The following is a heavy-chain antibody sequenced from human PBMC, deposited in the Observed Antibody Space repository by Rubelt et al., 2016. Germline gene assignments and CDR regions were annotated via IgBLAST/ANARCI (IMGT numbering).Heavy chain of an antibody. J-gene: IGHJ4*02. CDR1: GYNFAKSW. V-gene: IGHV5-51*03. CDR2: IYPGYSDT. CDR3: ARLPQNTYYVDY. Sequence: VQLVQSGAEVKKPGESLKISCQGSGYNFAKSWIGWVRQMSGKGLEWMGIIYPGYSDTRYNPSVRCQVTISADKAISTAYLQWSSLKASDTAMYYCARLPQNTYYVDYWGQGALVMVSS.